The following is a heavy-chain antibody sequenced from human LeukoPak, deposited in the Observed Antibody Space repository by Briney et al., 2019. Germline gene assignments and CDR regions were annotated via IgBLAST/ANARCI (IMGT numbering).Heavy chain of an antibody. V-gene: IGHV3-53*01. CDR1: GFAVSSNH. D-gene: IGHD1-26*01. J-gene: IGHJ1*01. CDR2: IFNGGST. CDR3: ATSIVGLTYDEHFQH. Sequence: GGALRLSCAASGFAVSSNHMNWVRQAPGKGLEWVSVIFNGGSTYYADSVKGRFTISRDNSKNTLYLQMNSLRAEDTAVYYCATSIVGLTYDEHFQHWGQGTLVTVSS.